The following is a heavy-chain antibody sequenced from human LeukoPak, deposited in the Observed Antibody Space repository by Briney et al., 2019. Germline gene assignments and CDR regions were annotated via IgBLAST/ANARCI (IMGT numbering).Heavy chain of an antibody. J-gene: IGHJ3*02. V-gene: IGHV4-34*01. CDR1: GGSFSGYY. D-gene: IGHD1-1*01. CDR2: INHSGST. Sequence: PSETLSLTCAVYGGSFSGYYWSWIRQPPGKGLEWIGEINHSGSTNYNPSLKSRVTISVDTSKNQFSLKLSSVTAADTAVYYCATAAWNDTAFDIWGQGTMVTVSS. CDR3: ATAAWNDTAFDI.